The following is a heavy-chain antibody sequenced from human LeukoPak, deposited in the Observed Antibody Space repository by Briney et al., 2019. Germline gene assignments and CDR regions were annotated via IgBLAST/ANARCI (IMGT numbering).Heavy chain of an antibody. CDR2: VSSSGADI. CDR1: GFTFGNYA. D-gene: IGHD3-9*01. V-gene: IGHV3-23*01. J-gene: IGHJ4*02. Sequence: PGGSLRLSCAASGFTFGNYAMNWVRQAPGKGLEWVSAVSSSGADIFYADSVKGRFTIPRDNSRNTLFLQMSSLRVEDTAVYYCGKGDDNYYYDYWGQGTLVTVSS. CDR3: GKGDDNYYYDY.